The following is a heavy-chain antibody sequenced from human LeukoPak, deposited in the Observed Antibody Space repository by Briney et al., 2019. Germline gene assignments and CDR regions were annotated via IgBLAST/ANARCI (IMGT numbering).Heavy chain of an antibody. D-gene: IGHD5-12*01. CDR3: ARERGYSGYDASSPLLYGMDV. CDR2: IYYSGST. Sequence: SETLSLTCTVSGGSISSYYWSWIRQPPGKGLEWIGYIYYSGSTNYNPSLKSRVTISVDTSKNQFSLKLSSVTAADTAVYYCARERGYSGYDASSPLLYGMDVWGQGTTVTVSS. V-gene: IGHV4-59*12. CDR1: GGSISSYY. J-gene: IGHJ6*02.